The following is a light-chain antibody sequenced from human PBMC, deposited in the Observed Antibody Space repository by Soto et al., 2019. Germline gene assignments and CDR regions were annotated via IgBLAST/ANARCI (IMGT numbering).Light chain of an antibody. CDR1: QSISTS. CDR3: QQSYSTIT. Sequence: DIQMTQSPSTLSAFVGDRVTITCRASQSISTSLAWYQQKPGKAPKLLIYAASSLQSGVPSRFSGSGSGTDFTDFTLTISSLQPEDFATYYCQQSYSTITFGQGTRLEIK. J-gene: IGKJ5*01. V-gene: IGKV1-39*01. CDR2: AAS.